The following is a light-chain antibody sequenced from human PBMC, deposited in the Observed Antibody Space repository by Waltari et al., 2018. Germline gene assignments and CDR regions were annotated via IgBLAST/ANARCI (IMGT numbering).Light chain of an antibody. CDR3: NQYYYWPYT. CDR1: QSVSFK. V-gene: IGKV3-15*01. J-gene: IGKJ2*01. Sequence: ETVMTQSPATLSVSPGDRVTLSCRASQSVSFKLAWYQQKPGQVPRLLTYGESTRATGVPARFSGSGSGTEFTLTISSLQSEDFAVYYCNQYYYWPYTFGLGTKLELK. CDR2: GES.